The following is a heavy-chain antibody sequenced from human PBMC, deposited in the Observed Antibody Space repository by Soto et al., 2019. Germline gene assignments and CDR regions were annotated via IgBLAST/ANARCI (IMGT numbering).Heavy chain of an antibody. V-gene: IGHV3-7*05. CDR2: INLDGSEK. CDR1: GFTFSDYW. D-gene: IGHD3-9*01. Sequence: PGGSLRLSCAASGFTFSDYWMSWVRQTPGKGLEWVGNINLDGSEKYYAGFVKGRFTFSRDNVKNSLYLQMSSLRAEDTAVYYCASRYYDILTGSHWFDPWGQGTLVTVSS. CDR3: ASRYYDILTGSHWFDP. J-gene: IGHJ5*02.